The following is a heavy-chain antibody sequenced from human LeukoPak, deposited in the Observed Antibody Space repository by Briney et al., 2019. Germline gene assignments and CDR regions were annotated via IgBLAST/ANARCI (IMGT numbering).Heavy chain of an antibody. CDR2: IYHSGST. J-gene: IGHJ6*03. D-gene: IGHD3-10*01. V-gene: IGHV4-30-2*01. Sequence: SQTLSLTCTVSGGSISSGGYYWSWIRQPPGKGLEWIGYIYHSGSTYYNPSLKSRVTISVDRSKNQFSLKLSSVTAADTAVYYCARDFIRGPPNPMDVWGKGTTVTVSS. CDR3: ARDFIRGPPNPMDV. CDR1: GGSISSGGYY.